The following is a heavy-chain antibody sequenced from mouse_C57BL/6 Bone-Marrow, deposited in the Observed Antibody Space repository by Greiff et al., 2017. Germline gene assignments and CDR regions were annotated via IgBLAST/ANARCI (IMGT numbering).Heavy chain of an antibody. CDR1: GYTFTSYG. D-gene: IGHD1-1*01. CDR3: ARSKYYGSSYWFAY. J-gene: IGHJ3*01. Sequence: QVQLQQSGAELARPGASVKLSCKASGYTFTSYGISWVKQRPGQGLEWIGEIYPRSGNTYYNEKFKGKATLTADTSSSTAYMELRSLTSEDSAVYFCARSKYYGSSYWFAYWGQGTLVTVSA. CDR2: IYPRSGNT. V-gene: IGHV1-81*01.